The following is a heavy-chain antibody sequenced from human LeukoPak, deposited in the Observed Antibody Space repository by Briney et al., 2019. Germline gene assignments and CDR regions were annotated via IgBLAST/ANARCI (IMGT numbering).Heavy chain of an antibody. D-gene: IGHD2-15*01. CDR3: AVTYCSGGSCYDILDY. CDR2: INPNSGGT. J-gene: IGHJ4*02. CDR1: GYTFTGYY. Sequence: GASVKVSCKASGYTFTGYYMHWVRQAPGQGLEWMGWINPNSGGTNYAQKFQGRVTMTRDTSISTAYMELSRLRSDDTAVYYCAVTYCSGGSCYDILDYWGQGTLVTVSS. V-gene: IGHV1-2*02.